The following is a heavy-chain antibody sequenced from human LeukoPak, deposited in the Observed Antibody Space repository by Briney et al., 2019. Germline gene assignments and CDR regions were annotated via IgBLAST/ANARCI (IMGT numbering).Heavy chain of an antibody. CDR1: GGSFSGYY. J-gene: IGHJ4*02. D-gene: IGHD3-16*02. V-gene: IGHV4-34*01. Sequence: SETLSLTCAVYGGSFSGYYWSWIRQPPGKGLEWIGSVYYSGSTYYNPSLKSRVTISVDTSKNQFSLKLSSVTAADTAVYYCARLTYDYVWGSYRSRSSYYFDYWGQGTLVTVSS. CDR3: ARLTYDYVWGSYRSRSSYYFDY. CDR2: VYYSGST.